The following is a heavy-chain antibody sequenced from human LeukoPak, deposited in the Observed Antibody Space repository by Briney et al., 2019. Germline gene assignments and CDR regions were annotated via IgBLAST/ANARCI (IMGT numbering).Heavy chain of an antibody. D-gene: IGHD3-10*01. CDR2: INPNSGGT. Sequence: ASVKVSCKASGYTFTGYYMHWVRQAPGQGLEWMGWINPNSGGTNYAQKFQGWVTMTRDTSISTAYMELRSLRSDDTAVYYCARDHYGSGSYYDDYWGQGTLVTVSS. CDR1: GYTFTGYY. V-gene: IGHV1-2*04. J-gene: IGHJ4*02. CDR3: ARDHYGSGSYYDDY.